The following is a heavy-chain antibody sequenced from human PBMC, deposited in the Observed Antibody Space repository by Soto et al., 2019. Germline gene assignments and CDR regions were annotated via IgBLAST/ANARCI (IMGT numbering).Heavy chain of an antibody. D-gene: IGHD3-9*01. CDR3: ARNDYDILTGYHAFDY. V-gene: IGHV4-61*08. Sequence: SETLSLTCSVSGASVSSGGYFWTWIRQLPGKGLEWIGYIYYSGSTNYNPSLKSRVTISVDTSKNQFSLKLSSVTAADTAVYYCARNDYDILTGYHAFDYWGQGTLVTVSS. J-gene: IGHJ4*02. CDR1: GASVSSGGYF. CDR2: IYYSGST.